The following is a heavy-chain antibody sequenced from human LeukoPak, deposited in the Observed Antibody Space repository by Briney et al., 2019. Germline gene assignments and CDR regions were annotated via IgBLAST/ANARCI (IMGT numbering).Heavy chain of an antibody. CDR2: IYYSGST. J-gene: IGHJ4*02. Sequence: SETLSLTCTVSGGSISSSSYYWGWIRQPPGKGLEWIGSIYYSGSTYYNPSLKSRVTISVDTSKNQFSLKLSSVTAADTAVYYCARGGKYYDILTGYYNPNYFDYWGQGTLVTVSS. CDR3: ARGGKYYDILTGYYNPNYFDY. CDR1: GGSISSSSYY. D-gene: IGHD3-9*01. V-gene: IGHV4-39*07.